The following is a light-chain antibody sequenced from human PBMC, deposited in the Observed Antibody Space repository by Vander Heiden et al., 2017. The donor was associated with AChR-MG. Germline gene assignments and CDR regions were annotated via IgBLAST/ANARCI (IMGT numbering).Light chain of an antibody. CDR1: SSNIGAGFD. V-gene: IGLV1-40*01. J-gene: IGLJ3*02. Sequence: QSVLTQPPSVSGAPGQRVTISCSGSSSNIGAGFDVHWYQQLPGTAPQLLIFDRPSGVRDRFSVSKSGTSASLAITGLQAEDEADYYCQSYDTSLGVLFGGGTRLTVL. CDR3: QSYDTSLGVL.